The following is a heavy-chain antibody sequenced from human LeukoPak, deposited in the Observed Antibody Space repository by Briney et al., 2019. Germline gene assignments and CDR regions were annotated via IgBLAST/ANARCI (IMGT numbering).Heavy chain of an antibody. CDR1: GFTLSAYW. CDR3: ATRQTTSGRYGNTFAV. D-gene: IGHD6-19*01. V-gene: IGHV3-7*01. Sequence: PGGSLRLSCAASGFTLSAYWMSWVRQAPGKGLEWVASIKQDGGEKYYVDSVEGRFTISRDNPKNSLYLQMNSLRGEDTAAYYCATRQTTSGRYGNTFAVWGQGTMVIVSS. CDR2: IKQDGGEK. J-gene: IGHJ3*01.